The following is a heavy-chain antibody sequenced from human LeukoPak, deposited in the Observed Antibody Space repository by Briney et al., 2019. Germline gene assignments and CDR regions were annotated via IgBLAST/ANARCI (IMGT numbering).Heavy chain of an antibody. CDR2: VYHSGTT. CDR3: ARDKGGKGDY. CDR1: NYSISSGYY. D-gene: IGHD1-1*01. J-gene: IGHJ4*02. Sequence: PSETLSLTCTVSNYSISSGYYWGWIRQPPGKGLEWIGDVYHSGTTNYNPSLKSRVAISVDTSKNQFSLRLSSVTAADTAVYYCARDKGGKGDYWGQGTLVTVSS. V-gene: IGHV4-38-2*02.